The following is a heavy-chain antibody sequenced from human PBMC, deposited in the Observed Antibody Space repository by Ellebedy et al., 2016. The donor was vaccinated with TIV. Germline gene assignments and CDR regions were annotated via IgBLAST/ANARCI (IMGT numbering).Heavy chain of an antibody. D-gene: IGHD3-10*01. J-gene: IGHJ4*02. Sequence: GESLKISCAASGFTFSSYSMNWVRQAPGKGLEWVSYISDSDTIYYADSVRGRFTISRDKAKNSLYLQMNSLRAEDTAVYYCARDYYGSGSYSSDWGQGTLVTVSS. V-gene: IGHV3-48*01. CDR1: GFTFSSYS. CDR3: ARDYYGSGSYSSD. CDR2: ISDSDTI.